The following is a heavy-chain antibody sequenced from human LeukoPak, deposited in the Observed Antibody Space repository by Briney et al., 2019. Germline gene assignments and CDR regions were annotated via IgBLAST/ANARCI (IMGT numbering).Heavy chain of an antibody. V-gene: IGHV4-59*01. CDR2: IYYSGST. D-gene: IGHD2-15*01. Sequence: PSETLSLTCAVYGGSFSGYYWSWIRQPPGKGLEWIGYIYYSGSTNYNPSLKSRVTISVDTSKNQFSLKLSSVTAADTAVYYCARVDCSGGSCYSGIDYWGQGTLVTVSS. J-gene: IGHJ4*02. CDR3: ARVDCSGGSCYSGIDY. CDR1: GGSFSGYY.